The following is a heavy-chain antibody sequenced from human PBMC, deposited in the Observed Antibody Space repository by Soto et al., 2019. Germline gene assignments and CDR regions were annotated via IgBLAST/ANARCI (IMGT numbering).Heavy chain of an antibody. CDR3: TTGNTMVRGVTRYYYYYYGMDV. D-gene: IGHD3-10*01. CDR2: IKSKTDGGTT. J-gene: IGHJ6*02. V-gene: IGHV3-15*07. Sequence: GGSLRLSCAASGFTFSNAWMNWVRQAPGKGLEWVGRIKSKTDGGTTDYAAPVKGRFTISRDDSKNTLYLQMNSLKTEDTAVYYCTTGNTMVRGVTRYYYYYYGMDVWGQGTTVTVSS. CDR1: GFTFSNAW.